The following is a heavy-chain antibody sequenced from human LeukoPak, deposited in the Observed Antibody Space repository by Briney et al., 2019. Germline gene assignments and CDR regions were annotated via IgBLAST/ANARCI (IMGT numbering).Heavy chain of an antibody. V-gene: IGHV4-39*07. Sequence: SETLSLTCTVSGGSISSSSYYLDWIRQPPGKGLEWIGSIYYSGSTYYNPSLKSRVTISADTSKNQFSLKLSSVTAADTAVYYCARGWAATRWGTYYFDYWGQGTLVTVSS. J-gene: IGHJ4*02. CDR2: IYYSGST. CDR3: ARGWAATRWGTYYFDY. D-gene: IGHD2-15*01. CDR1: GGSISSSSYY.